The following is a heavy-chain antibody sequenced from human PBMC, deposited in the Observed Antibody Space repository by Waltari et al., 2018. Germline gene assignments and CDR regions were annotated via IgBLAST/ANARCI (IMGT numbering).Heavy chain of an antibody. Sequence: QVQLVESGGGVAQPGRTMRLSCAASEFTFCSLALHWVRQAPGKGLEWVAVISYNERNIYYVDSVKGRFIISRDNSRKMLYLQMNSLRTEDTAVYYWARDYCDRTNCHGMDVWGQGTTVTVSS. J-gene: IGHJ6*02. CDR2: ISYNERNI. D-gene: IGHD3-22*01. CDR1: EFTFCSLA. CDR3: ARDYCDRTNCHGMDV. V-gene: IGHV3-30*04.